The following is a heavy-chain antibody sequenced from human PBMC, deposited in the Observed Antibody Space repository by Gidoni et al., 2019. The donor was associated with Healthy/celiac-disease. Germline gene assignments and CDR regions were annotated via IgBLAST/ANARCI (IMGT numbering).Heavy chain of an antibody. CDR2: ISGSGGST. CDR3: AKDRRQLVPLYFDY. J-gene: IGHJ4*02. V-gene: IGHV3-23*01. D-gene: IGHD6-6*01. Sequence: EVQLLEPGGGLVQPGGSLRLPCAASGFPFCSYAMSWVRQAPGKGLEWVSVISGSGGSTYYADSVKGRFTISRDNSKNTLYLQMNSLRAEETAVYYCAKDRRQLVPLYFDYWGQGTLVTVSS. CDR1: GFPFCSYA.